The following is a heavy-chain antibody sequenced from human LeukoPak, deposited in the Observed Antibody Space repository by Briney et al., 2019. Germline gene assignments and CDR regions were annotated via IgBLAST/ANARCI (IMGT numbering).Heavy chain of an antibody. V-gene: IGHV1-2*02. CDR1: GYTFTGYY. D-gene: IGHD6-19*01. J-gene: IGHJ4*02. CDR3: ARIAVAGPEAFDY. Sequence: ASVKVSCKASGYTFTGYYMHWVRQAPGQGLEWIGWINPNSGGTNYAQKFQGRVTMTRDTSISTAYMELSRLRSDDTAVYYCARIAVAGPEAFDYWGQGTLVTVSS. CDR2: INPNSGGT.